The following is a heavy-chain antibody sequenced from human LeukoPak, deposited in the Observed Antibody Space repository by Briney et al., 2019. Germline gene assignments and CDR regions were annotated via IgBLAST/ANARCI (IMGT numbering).Heavy chain of an antibody. D-gene: IGHD1-26*01. Sequence: GGSLRLSCAASGFTVSSNYMSWVRQAPGKGLEWVSVIYSGGSTYYAGSVKGRFTISRDNSKNTLYLQMNSLRAEDTAVYYCAREGPPTGSYYYWGQGTLVTVSS. CDR1: GFTVSSNY. CDR2: IYSGGST. CDR3: AREGPPTGSYYY. J-gene: IGHJ4*02. V-gene: IGHV3-66*01.